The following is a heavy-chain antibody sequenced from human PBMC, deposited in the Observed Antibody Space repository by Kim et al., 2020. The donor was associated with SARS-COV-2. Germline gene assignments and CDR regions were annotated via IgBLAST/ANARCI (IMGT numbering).Heavy chain of an antibody. CDR3: ARALTIFGVVIRAFDY. V-gene: IGHV4-31*03. J-gene: IGHJ4*02. CDR1: GGSISSGGYY. CDR2: IYYSGST. Sequence: SETLSLTCTVSGGSISSGGYYWSWIRQHPGKGLECFGYIYYSGSTYYNPSLKSRVTISVDTSKNQFSLKLSSVTAADTAVYYCARALTIFGVVIRAFDYWGQGTLVTASS. D-gene: IGHD3-3*01.